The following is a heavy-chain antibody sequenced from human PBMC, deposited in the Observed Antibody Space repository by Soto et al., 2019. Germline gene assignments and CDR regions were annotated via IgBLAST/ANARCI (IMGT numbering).Heavy chain of an antibody. CDR3: AKDRRGYSYGLDY. J-gene: IGHJ4*02. CDR1: GFTFSSYG. CDR2: ISYDGGNK. D-gene: IGHD5-18*01. V-gene: IGHV3-30*18. Sequence: QVQLVESGGGVVQPGRSLRLSCAASGFTFSSYGMHWVRQAPGKGLEWVAVISYDGGNKYYADSVKGRFTISRDNSKNTFYLQMNSLRTEDTAVYYCAKDRRGYSYGLDYWGQGTLVTVSS.